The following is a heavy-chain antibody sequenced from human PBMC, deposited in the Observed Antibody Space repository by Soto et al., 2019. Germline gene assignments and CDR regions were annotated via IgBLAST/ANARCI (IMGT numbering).Heavy chain of an antibody. CDR2: INPSGGST. CDR3: ARNVNSGFDY. D-gene: IGHD1-20*01. V-gene: IGHV1-46*01. CDR1: GYTFITYY. J-gene: IGHJ4*02. Sequence: GASVKVSCKASGYTFITYYMHWVRQAPGQGLEWMGFINPSGGSTSYAQKFQARVTMTRDTYTSTVYMELSSLRSEDTAVYYCARNVNSGFDYWGQGTLVTVSS.